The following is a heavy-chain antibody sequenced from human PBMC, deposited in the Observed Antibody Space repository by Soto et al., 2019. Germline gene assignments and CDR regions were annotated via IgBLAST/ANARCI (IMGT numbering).Heavy chain of an antibody. CDR3: ATYCSGGSCYSGYYYYGMDV. V-gene: IGHV3-33*01. CDR1: GFTFSSYG. D-gene: IGHD2-15*01. J-gene: IGHJ6*01. Sequence: QVQLVESGGGVVQPGRSLRLSCAASGFTFSSYGMHWVRQAPGKGLEWVAVIWYDGSNKYYADSVKGRFTISRDNSKNTLYLQMNSLRAEDTAVYYCATYCSGGSCYSGYYYYGMDVW. CDR2: IWYDGSNK.